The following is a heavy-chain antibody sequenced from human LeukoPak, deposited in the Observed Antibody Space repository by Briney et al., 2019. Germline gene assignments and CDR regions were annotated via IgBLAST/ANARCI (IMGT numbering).Heavy chain of an antibody. D-gene: IGHD6-19*01. CDR1: GYTFSTYG. V-gene: IGHV1-18*04. CDR3: ARDPPHSSGPNSPCFEY. Sequence: ASVKVSCKASGYTFSTYGISWVRQAPGQGLEWMGWISAYNGNTEYAQKFQSRVTMTTDTSTSTAYMELRSLRSDDTAVYYCARDPPHSSGPNSPCFEYWGQGTLVTVSS. J-gene: IGHJ4*02. CDR2: ISAYNGNT.